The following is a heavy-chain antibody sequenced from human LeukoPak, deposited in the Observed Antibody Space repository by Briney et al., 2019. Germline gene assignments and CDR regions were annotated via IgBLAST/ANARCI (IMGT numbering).Heavy chain of an antibody. CDR2: IYYSGST. J-gene: IGHJ4*02. Sequence: PSETLSLTCTVSGGSISSSPYYWGWIRQPPGKGLEWIGSIYYSGSTYYNPSLKSRVTTSVETSKNEFSLKVAYVTAADTAVYYCARTYGSGWFMWGQGILVTVSS. D-gene: IGHD6-19*01. CDR1: GGSISSSPYY. CDR3: ARTYGSGWFM. V-gene: IGHV4-39*01.